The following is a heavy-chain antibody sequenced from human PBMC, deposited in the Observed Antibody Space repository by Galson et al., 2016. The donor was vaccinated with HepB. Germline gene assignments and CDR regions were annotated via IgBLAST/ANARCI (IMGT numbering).Heavy chain of an antibody. CDR2: IYHVGGP. CDR3: ARDFPGGAQQH. CDR1: GFTVRNSY. D-gene: IGHD1-26*01. J-gene: IGHJ1*01. Sequence: SLRLSCAASGFTVRNSYMSWVRQAPGKGLEWVSVIYHVGGPNYADSVEGRFIISRDTSTNTVYLQMNALRADDTAVYYCARDFPGGAQQHWGQGTLVTVSS. V-gene: IGHV3-66*01.